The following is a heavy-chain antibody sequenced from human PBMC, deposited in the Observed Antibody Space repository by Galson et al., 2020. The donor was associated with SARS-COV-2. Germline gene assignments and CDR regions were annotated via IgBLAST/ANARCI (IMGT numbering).Heavy chain of an antibody. CDR3: ARETDDDTGIRYDF. CDR2: ISYDGTKR. Sequence: QLGESLKISCRASGFTFSSSAMHWVRQAPGKGLEWVAIISYDGTKRYNLDSVKGRFTISRDNSKNTLFLQMDRLTTEDTAVYYCARETDDDTGIRYDFWGHGTLVTGSS. D-gene: IGHD3-22*01. CDR1: GFTFSSSA. J-gene: IGHJ5*01. V-gene: IGHV3-30*04.